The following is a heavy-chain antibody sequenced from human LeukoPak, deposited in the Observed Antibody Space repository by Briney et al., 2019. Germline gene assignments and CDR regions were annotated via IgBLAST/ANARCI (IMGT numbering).Heavy chain of an antibody. D-gene: IGHD2/OR15-2a*01. Sequence: GESLRLSCAASGFALNTYSMNWVRQAPGKGLECVSFIFSSSTYIYYTDSVKGRFTISRDNARNSLYLQMDNLRAEDTGVYYCARDFYDGFALDYWGQGTLVTVSS. V-gene: IGHV3-21*03. CDR1: GFALNTYS. J-gene: IGHJ4*02. CDR3: ARDFYDGFALDY. CDR2: IFSSSTYI.